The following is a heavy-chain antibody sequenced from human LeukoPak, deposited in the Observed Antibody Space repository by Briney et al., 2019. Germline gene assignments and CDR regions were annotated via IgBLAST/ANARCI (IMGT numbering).Heavy chain of an antibody. V-gene: IGHV3-30-3*01. CDR1: GFTFSSYA. CDR2: ISYDGSNK. CDR3: ARALEANYFDY. Sequence: GGSLRLSCAASGFTFSSYAMHWVRQAPGKGLEWVAVISYDGSNKYYADSVKGRFTISRDNSKNTLYLQMNSLRAEDTAVYYCARALEANYFDYWGQGTLVTVSS. J-gene: IGHJ4*02.